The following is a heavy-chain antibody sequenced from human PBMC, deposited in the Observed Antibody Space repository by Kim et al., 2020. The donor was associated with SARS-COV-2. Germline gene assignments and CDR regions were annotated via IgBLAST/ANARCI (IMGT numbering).Heavy chain of an antibody. V-gene: IGHV3-7*03. CDR1: GFTFSSYF. CDR2: IKQDESEK. CDR3: ARGWIGDYYGMDV. J-gene: IGHJ6*02. D-gene: IGHD3-10*01. Sequence: GGSLRLSCAASGFTFSSYFMSWVRQAPGKGLEWVANIKQDESEKYYVDSVKGRFTVSRDNARNSLFLQMNNLRVEDTAVYYFARGWIGDYYGMDVWGQGTKVTVSS.